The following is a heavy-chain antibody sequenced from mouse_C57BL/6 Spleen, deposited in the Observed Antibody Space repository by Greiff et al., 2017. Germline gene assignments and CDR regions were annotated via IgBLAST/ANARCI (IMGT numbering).Heavy chain of an antibody. D-gene: IGHD4-1*01. Sequence: QVQLKQSGPELVKPGASVKISCKASGYAFSSSWMNWVKQRPGKGLEWIGRIYPGDGDTNYNGKFKGKATLTADKSSSTAYMQLSSLTSEDSAVYFCASSPNWDYFDYCGQGTTLTVSS. CDR2: IYPGDGDT. J-gene: IGHJ2*01. CDR1: GYAFSSSW. CDR3: ASSPNWDYFDY. V-gene: IGHV1-82*01.